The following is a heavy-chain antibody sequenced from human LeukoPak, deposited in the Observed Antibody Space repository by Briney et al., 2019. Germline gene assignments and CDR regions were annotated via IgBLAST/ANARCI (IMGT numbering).Heavy chain of an antibody. CDR2: IYYSGST. J-gene: IGHJ4*02. D-gene: IGHD4-23*01. CDR1: GGSISTYY. CDR3: ARDTGTVVDY. Sequence: SSETLSLTCTVSGGSISTYYWSWIRQPPGKGLEWIGYIYYSGSTNYNPSLKSQVTTSVDTSKNQSSLKLSSVTAADTAVYYCARDTGTVVDYWGQGTLVTVSS. V-gene: IGHV4-59*01.